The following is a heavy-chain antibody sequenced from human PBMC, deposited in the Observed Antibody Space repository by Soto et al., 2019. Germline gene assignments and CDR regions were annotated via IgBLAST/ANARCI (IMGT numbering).Heavy chain of an antibody. Sequence: ASVKVSCKASGYTFTSYAMHWVRQAPGQRLEWMGRINAGNGNTRYSQKFQGRVTITRDTSASTAYMELSSLRSEDTAVYYCARSILVVTALDYSGQGTLVTVSS. CDR3: ARSILVVTALDY. CDR2: INAGNGNT. V-gene: IGHV1-3*01. J-gene: IGHJ4*02. D-gene: IGHD2-21*02. CDR1: GYTFTSYA.